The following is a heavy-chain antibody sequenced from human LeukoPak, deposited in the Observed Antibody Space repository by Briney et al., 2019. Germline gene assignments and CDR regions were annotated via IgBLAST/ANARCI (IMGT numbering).Heavy chain of an antibody. Sequence: GGSLRLSCAASGFTFSDHYMAWVRQAPGKGLEWVGRTRNKANSYTTEYAASVKGRFTISRDDSKNSLYLQMNSLKTEDTAVYYCARGRLRYSSSWYYFDYWGQGTLVTVSS. CDR3: ARGRLRYSSSWYYFDY. CDR1: GFTFSDHY. D-gene: IGHD6-13*01. J-gene: IGHJ4*02. V-gene: IGHV3-72*01. CDR2: TRNKANSYTT.